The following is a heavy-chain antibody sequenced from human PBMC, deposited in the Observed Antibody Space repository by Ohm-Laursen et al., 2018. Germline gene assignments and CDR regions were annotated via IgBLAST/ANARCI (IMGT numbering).Heavy chain of an antibody. Sequence: SVKASCKASGYTFDSFGITWVRQAPGQGLEWMGWISPYSGQTKYALKLQGRVTMTTDTSTSTAYMDVRGLRSDDTAVYYCARGDTYGFDYWGQGTLVTVSS. CDR1: GYTFDSFG. CDR3: ARGDTYGFDY. D-gene: IGHD3-10*01. CDR2: ISPYSGQT. V-gene: IGHV1-18*01. J-gene: IGHJ4*02.